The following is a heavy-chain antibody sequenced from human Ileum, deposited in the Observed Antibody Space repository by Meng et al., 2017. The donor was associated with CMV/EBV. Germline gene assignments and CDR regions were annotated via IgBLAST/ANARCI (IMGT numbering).Heavy chain of an antibody. CDR3: ARTTTVTTFWFDL. V-gene: IGHV5-51*01. Sequence: GESLKISCKGSGYSFTSHWIGWVRQMPGKGLEWMGIIYPDDSDTRYSPSFQGQVTISADKSISTAYLLWNSLKASDTAMYYCARTTTVTTFWFDLWGQGTLVTVSS. CDR2: IYPDDSDT. J-gene: IGHJ5*01. CDR1: GYSFTSHW. D-gene: IGHD4-11*01.